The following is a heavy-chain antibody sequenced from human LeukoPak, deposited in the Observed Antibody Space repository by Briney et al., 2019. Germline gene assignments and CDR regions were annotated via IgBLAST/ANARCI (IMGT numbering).Heavy chain of an antibody. CDR3: ARGLYCSSTSCMNPNFDY. D-gene: IGHD2-2*01. V-gene: IGHV1-2*02. CDR1: GYTFTGYY. J-gene: IGHJ4*02. CDR2: INPNSGGT. Sequence: ASVKVSCKASGYTFTGYYMHWVRQAPGQGLEWMGWINPNSGGTNYAQKFQGRVTMTRDTSISTAYMELSRLRSDDTAVYYCARGLYCSSTSCMNPNFDYWGQGTLVTVSS.